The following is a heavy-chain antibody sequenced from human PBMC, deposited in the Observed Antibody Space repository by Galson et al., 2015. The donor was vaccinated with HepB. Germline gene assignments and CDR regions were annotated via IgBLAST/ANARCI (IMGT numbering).Heavy chain of an antibody. J-gene: IGHJ4*02. V-gene: IGHV3-30*04. CDR1: GFTFSTYS. CDR3: ARELIAAHSYYFDY. D-gene: IGHD6-6*01. CDR2: ISYDGSYR. Sequence: SLRLSCAASGFTFSTYSIHWVRQAPGKGLEWVALISYDGSYRYYADSVKGRFSISRDNSKNTLYLHMNSLRAEDTAVYYCARELIAAHSYYFDYWGQGTLVTVSS.